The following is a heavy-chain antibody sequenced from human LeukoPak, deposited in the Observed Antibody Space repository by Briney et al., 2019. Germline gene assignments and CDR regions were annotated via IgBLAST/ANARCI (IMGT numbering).Heavy chain of an antibody. V-gene: IGHV3-23*01. Sequence: SGGSLRLSCVASGFTFSQYAMNWVRQAPGKGPEWVSVVSRSAGSTYYADSVKGRFTISRDSPKNTLSLQMDSLRAEDTAMYYCAKSRHCSGGSCYLWGSFDLWGRGTLVTVSS. CDR2: VSRSAGST. J-gene: IGHJ2*01. D-gene: IGHD2-15*01. CDR1: GFTFSQYA. CDR3: AKSRHCSGGSCYLWGSFDL.